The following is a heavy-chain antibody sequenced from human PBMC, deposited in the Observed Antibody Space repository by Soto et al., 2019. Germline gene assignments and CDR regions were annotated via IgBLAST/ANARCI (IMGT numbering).Heavy chain of an antibody. CDR2: IYYSGST. V-gene: IGHV4-59*12. J-gene: IGHJ6*02. Sequence: PSETLSLTCTVSGGSISYYYWGWIRQPPGKGLEWIGHIYYSGSTYYNPSLKSRVTISVDTSKNQFSLKLNSVTAADTAVYYCARVPDVWGQGTTVTVSS. CDR3: ARVPDV. CDR1: GGSISYYY.